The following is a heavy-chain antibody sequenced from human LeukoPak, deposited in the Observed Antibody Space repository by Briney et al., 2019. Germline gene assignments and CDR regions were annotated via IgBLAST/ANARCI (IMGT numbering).Heavy chain of an antibody. D-gene: IGHD2-2*01. CDR3: ARGYCSSTSCYMDV. J-gene: IGHJ6*02. CDR1: GHTSTTYA. CDR2: INAGNGNI. V-gene: IGHV1-3*01. Sequence: ASVKVSCKASGHTSTTYAIHWVRQAPGQGLEWMGWINAGNGNIKYSQKFQGRVTITGDTSASTAYMELSSLRSENTAVYYCARGYCSSTSCYMDVWGQGTTVT.